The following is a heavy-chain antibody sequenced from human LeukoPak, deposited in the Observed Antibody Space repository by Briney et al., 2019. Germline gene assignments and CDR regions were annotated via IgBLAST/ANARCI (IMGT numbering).Heavy chain of an antibody. J-gene: IGHJ6*03. V-gene: IGHV4-34*01. CDR1: GGSFSGYY. D-gene: IGHD3-9*01. CDR2: INHSGST. Sequence: SETLSLTCAVYGGSFSGYYWSWIRQPPGKGLEWIGEINHSGSTNYNPSLKSRVTISVDTSKNQFSLKLSSVTAADTAVYYCARLPRLRYFDWSPYYMDVWGKGTTVTISS. CDR3: ARLPRLRYFDWSPYYMDV.